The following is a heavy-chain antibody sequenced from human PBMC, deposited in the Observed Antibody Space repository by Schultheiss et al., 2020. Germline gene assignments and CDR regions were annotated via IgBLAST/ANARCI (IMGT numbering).Heavy chain of an antibody. CDR1: GDSISSYY. CDR2: IYNSGST. D-gene: IGHD2-21*01. Sequence: SETLSLTCTVSGDSISSYYWSWIRQTPGKGLEWIGYIYNSGSTNYNPSLKSRVTISVDTSKNQFSLKMSSVTAADTAVYYCARDRGGALHYYGMDVWGQGTTVTVSS. J-gene: IGHJ6*02. CDR3: ARDRGGALHYYGMDV. V-gene: IGHV4-59*01.